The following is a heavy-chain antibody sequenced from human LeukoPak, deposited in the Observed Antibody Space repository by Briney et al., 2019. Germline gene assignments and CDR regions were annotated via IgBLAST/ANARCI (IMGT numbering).Heavy chain of an antibody. CDR2: ISGSGGST. CDR1: GFTFSTYA. D-gene: IGHD1-14*01. J-gene: IGHJ4*02. Sequence: GGSLRLSSADSGFTFSTYAMSWVRRAPGKGLEWVSAISGSGGSTYYADSVKGRFTISRDNSKNTLYLQMNSLRGEDTAVYYCSQDRSHTSNETTNFDYWGQGTLVTVSS. CDR3: SQDRSHTSNETTNFDY. V-gene: IGHV3-23*01.